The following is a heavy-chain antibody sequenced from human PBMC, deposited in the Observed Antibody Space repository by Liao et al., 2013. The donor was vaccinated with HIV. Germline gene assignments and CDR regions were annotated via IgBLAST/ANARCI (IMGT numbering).Heavy chain of an antibody. CDR2: IYSSGST. Sequence: QVQLQESGPGLVKPSETLSLTCTVSGGSISNYYWSWIRQPAGKGLEWIGRIYSSGSTNYNPSLKSRVNISVDTSKNQFSLNLSSVTAADTAVYYCARGGWYYFDDWGQGTVVTVSS. CDR3: ARGGWYYFDD. D-gene: IGHD2-15*01. J-gene: IGHJ4*02. V-gene: IGHV4-4*07. CDR1: GGSISNYY.